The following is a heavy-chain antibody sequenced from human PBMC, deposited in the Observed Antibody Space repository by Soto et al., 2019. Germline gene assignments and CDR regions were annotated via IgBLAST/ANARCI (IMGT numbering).Heavy chain of an antibody. CDR3: ASMEGYGYLNWFDP. D-gene: IGHD5-18*01. J-gene: IGHJ5*02. Sequence: QLQLQESGPGLVKPSETLSLTCTVSGGSISSSSYYWGWIRQPPGKGLEWIGSIYYSGSTYYNPSLKSRVTISVDTSKNQFSLKLSSVTAADTAVYYCASMEGYGYLNWFDPWGQGTLVTVSS. CDR1: GGSISSSSYY. V-gene: IGHV4-39*01. CDR2: IYYSGST.